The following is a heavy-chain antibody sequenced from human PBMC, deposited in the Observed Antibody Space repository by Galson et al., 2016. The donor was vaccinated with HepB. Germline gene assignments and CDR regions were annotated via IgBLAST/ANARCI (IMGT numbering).Heavy chain of an antibody. V-gene: IGHV3-30*03. Sequence: SLRLSCAASGFTFRKYGMHWVRQAPGKGLEWMTVISYDGSDKYYADSVKGRFTVSRDNARNSLYLQMNSLRDDDTAVYYCARSPFGGSRGAVTTVAYYFDYWGQGTLVTVS. D-gene: IGHD4-17*01. J-gene: IGHJ4*02. CDR2: ISYDGSDK. CDR3: ARSPFGGSRGAVTTVAYYFDY. CDR1: GFTFRKYG.